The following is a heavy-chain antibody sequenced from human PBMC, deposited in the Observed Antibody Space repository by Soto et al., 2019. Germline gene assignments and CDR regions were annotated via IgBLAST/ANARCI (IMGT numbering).Heavy chain of an antibody. CDR2: IAPYIGKT. CDR1: GYTFTSYG. Sequence: ASVKVSCKTSGYTFTSYGISWVRQAPGQGLQWMGWIAPYIGKTNYAQDLQGRVTMATDTSTTTAYMEVRGLTSDDTAMYYCARGGSSSYYYGMDVWGQGTTVTVSS. V-gene: IGHV1-18*04. D-gene: IGHD6-6*01. J-gene: IGHJ6*02. CDR3: ARGGSSSYYYGMDV.